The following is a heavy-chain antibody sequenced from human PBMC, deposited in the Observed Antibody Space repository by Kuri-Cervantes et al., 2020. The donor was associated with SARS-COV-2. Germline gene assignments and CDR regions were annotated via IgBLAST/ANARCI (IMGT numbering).Heavy chain of an antibody. V-gene: IGHV4-34*01. CDR3: ARGMLRTYNWFDP. D-gene: IGHD2-15*01. J-gene: IGHJ5*02. CDR1: GASFSDYY. Sequence: GSLRLSCAVSGASFSDYYWSWIRQSPGKGLEWMGEINDSGSTNYNPSLKSRLTISVDTSKNHVSLKLTSMTAADTALYYCARGMLRTYNWFDPWGQGTLVTVSS. CDR2: INDSGST.